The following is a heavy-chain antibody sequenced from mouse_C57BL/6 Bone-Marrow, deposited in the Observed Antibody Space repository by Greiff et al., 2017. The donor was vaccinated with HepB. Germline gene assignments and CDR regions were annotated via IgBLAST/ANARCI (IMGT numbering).Heavy chain of an antibody. CDR3: TRANWYWYFDV. CDR1: GFTFSDAW. V-gene: IGHV6-6*01. D-gene: IGHD4-1*01. Sequence: EVQLVESGGGLVQPGGSMKLSCAASGFTFSDAWMDWVRQSPEKGLEWVAEIRNKANNHATYYAESVKGRFTISRDDSKSSVYLQMNSLRAEDTGIYYCTRANWYWYFDVWGTGTTVTVSS. J-gene: IGHJ1*03. CDR2: IRNKANNHAT.